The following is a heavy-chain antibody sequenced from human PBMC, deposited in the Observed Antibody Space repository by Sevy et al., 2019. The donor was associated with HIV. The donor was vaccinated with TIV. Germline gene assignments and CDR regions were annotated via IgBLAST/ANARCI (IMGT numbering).Heavy chain of an antibody. CDR1: GGSISSYY. D-gene: IGHD1-26*01. Sequence: SETLSLTCTVSGGSISSYYWSWIRQTPGKGLEWIANIYYNGHINYNPSLKSRITLSLDTSKNQFSLRLSSVTAADTAMYYCAGENAWGRGYSWGQGTLVTVSS. J-gene: IGHJ4*02. CDR2: IYYNGHI. CDR3: AGENAWGRGYS. V-gene: IGHV4-59*08.